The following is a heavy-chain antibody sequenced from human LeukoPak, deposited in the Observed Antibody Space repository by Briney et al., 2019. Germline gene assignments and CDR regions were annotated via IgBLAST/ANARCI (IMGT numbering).Heavy chain of an antibody. V-gene: IGHV3-53*01. Sequence: GESLKISCAASGFIVSNYYMSWVRQAPGKGLEWVSVIYSGGSTNYADSVKGRFIISRDISKNTLYLQMNGLRVEDTAVYYCARELQFHYYEFWGQGTLVTVSS. D-gene: IGHD4-11*01. CDR2: IYSGGST. CDR3: ARELQFHYYEF. CDR1: GFIVSNYY. J-gene: IGHJ4*02.